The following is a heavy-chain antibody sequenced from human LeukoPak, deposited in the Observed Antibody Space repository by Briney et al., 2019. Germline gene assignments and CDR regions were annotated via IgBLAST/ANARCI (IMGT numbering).Heavy chain of an antibody. J-gene: IGHJ5*02. V-gene: IGHV4-34*01. D-gene: IGHD2-2*01. Sequence: SETLSLTCAVYGGSFSGYYWSWIRQPPGKGLEWIGETNHSGSTNYNPSLKSRVTISVDTSKNQFSLKLSSVTAADTVVYYCARRGDIVVVPAARLNWFDPWGQGTLVTVSS. CDR2: TNHSGST. CDR1: GGSFSGYY. CDR3: ARRGDIVVVPAARLNWFDP.